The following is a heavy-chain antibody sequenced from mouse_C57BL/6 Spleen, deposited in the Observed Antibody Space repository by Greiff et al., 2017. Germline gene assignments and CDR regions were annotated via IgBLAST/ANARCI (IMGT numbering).Heavy chain of an antibody. Sequence: EVQLQQSGAELVRPGASVKLSCTASGFNIKDDYMHWVKQRPEQGLEWIGWIDPENGDTEYASKFQGKATITADTSSNTAYLQLSSLTSEDTAVYYCTKGRRYLWYFDVWGTGTTVTVSS. V-gene: IGHV14-4*01. CDR2: IDPENGDT. D-gene: IGHD1-1*01. J-gene: IGHJ1*03. CDR3: TKGRRYLWYFDV. CDR1: GFNIKDDY.